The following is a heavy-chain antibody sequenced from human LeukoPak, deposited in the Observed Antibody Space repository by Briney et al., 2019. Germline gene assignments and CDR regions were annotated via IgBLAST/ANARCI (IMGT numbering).Heavy chain of an antibody. V-gene: IGHV3-11*01. CDR2: ISSSGSTI. D-gene: IGHD3-22*01. CDR3: ASDDSSGYLENAFDI. J-gene: IGHJ3*02. Sequence: GSLRLSCAASGFTFSDYYMSWIRQAPGKGLEWVSYISSSGSTIYYADSVKGRFTISRDNAKNSLYLQMNSLRAEDTAVYYCASDDSSGYLENAFDIWGQGTMVTVSS. CDR1: GFTFSDYY.